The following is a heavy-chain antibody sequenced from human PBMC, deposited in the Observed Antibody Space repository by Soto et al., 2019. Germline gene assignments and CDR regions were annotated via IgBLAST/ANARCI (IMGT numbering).Heavy chain of an antibody. J-gene: IGHJ5*02. CDR2: IYYSGST. CDR3: ARRASGGWFDP. V-gene: IGHV4-31*03. D-gene: IGHD3-10*01. CDR1: GGSISSGGYY. Sequence: QVQLQESGPGLVKPSQTLSLTCTVSGGSISSGGYYWSWIRQHPGKGLEWIGYIYYSGSTYYNSSLKSRVIISVDMSKNQFSLKLSSVTAADTALYYCARRASGGWFDPWGQGTLVTVSS.